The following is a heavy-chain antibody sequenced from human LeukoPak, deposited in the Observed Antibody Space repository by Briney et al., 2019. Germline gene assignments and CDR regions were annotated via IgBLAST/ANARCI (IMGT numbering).Heavy chain of an antibody. CDR2: IYPGDSDT. V-gene: IGHV5-51*01. D-gene: IGHD3-22*01. CDR1: EYSFTSYW. CDR3: ARHLAHYYDSSAYYVDY. Sequence: GESLKISCKGSEYSFTSYWIGWVRQMPGKGLEWMGIIYPGDSDTRYSPSFQGQVTISADKSISTAYLQWSSLKASDTAMYYCARHLAHYYDSSAYYVDYWGQGTLVTVSS. J-gene: IGHJ4*02.